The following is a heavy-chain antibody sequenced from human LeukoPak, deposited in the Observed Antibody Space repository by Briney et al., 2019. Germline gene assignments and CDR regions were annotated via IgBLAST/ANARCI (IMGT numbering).Heavy chain of an antibody. Sequence: GGSLRLSCVASGFTFSSYWMHWVRQAPGKGLVWVSRINGDGSRTTYADSVKGRFTISRDNAKNTLYLQMNSLRAEDTAVYYCARRHLPVEGTGRDDYWGQGTLVTVSS. CDR2: INGDGSRT. V-gene: IGHV3-74*01. CDR1: GFTFSSYW. CDR3: ARRHLPVEGTGRDDY. D-gene: IGHD6-19*01. J-gene: IGHJ4*02.